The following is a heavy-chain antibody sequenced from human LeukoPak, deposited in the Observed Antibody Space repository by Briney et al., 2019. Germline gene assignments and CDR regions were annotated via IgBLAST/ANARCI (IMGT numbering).Heavy chain of an antibody. J-gene: IGHJ4*02. V-gene: IGHV3-66*01. Sequence: GGSLRLSCAASGFTVSSNYMSWVRQAPGKGLEWVSVIYSGGSTYYADSVKGRFAISRDNSKNTLYLQMNSLRAEDTAVYYCARVEPHPLTGGIDYWGQGTLVTVSS. CDR2: IYSGGST. CDR3: ARVEPHPLTGGIDY. D-gene: IGHD7-27*01. CDR1: GFTVSSNY.